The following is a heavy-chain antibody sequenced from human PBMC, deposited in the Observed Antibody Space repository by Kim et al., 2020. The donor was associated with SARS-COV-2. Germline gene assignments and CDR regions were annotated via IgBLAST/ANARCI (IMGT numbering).Heavy chain of an antibody. J-gene: IGHJ4*02. Sequence: GGSLRLSCAASGFTFSSYWMSWVRQAPGKGLEWVANIKQDGSEKYYVDSVKGRFTISRDNAKNSLYLQMNSLRAEDTAVYYCARDQVGQEENSDLYYYDSSGYSHSDYWGQGPLVTVSS. D-gene: IGHD3-22*01. V-gene: IGHV3-7*01. CDR1: GFTFSSYW. CDR2: IKQDGSEK. CDR3: ARDQVGQEENSDLYYYDSSGYSHSDY.